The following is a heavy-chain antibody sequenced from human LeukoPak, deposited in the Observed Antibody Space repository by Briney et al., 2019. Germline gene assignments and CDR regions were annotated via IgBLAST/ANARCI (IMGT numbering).Heavy chain of an antibody. CDR1: GYTFTSYY. V-gene: IGHV1-46*03. J-gene: IGHJ5*02. D-gene: IGHD1-26*01. CDR2: INPSGGST. CDR3: ARDKFSGSYFPHWFDP. Sequence: ASVKVSCKASGYTFTSYYMHWVRRAPGQGLEWMGIINPSGGSTSYAQKFKGRVTMTRDTSTSTVYMELSSLRSEDTAVYYCARDKFSGSYFPHWFDPWGQGTLVTVSS.